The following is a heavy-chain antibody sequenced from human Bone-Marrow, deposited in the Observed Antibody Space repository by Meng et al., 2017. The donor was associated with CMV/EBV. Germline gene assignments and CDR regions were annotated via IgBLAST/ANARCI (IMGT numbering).Heavy chain of an antibody. J-gene: IGHJ5*02. Sequence: HVQLQQCGAGLLKPSETLSLTCAVYGGSFSGYYWSWIRQPPGKGLEWIGEINHSGSTNYNPSLKSRVTISVDTSKNQFSLKLSSVTAADTAVYYCARANGLTYYDFGRGWFDPWGQGTLVTVSS. V-gene: IGHV4-34*01. CDR3: ARANGLTYYDFGRGWFDP. CDR1: GGSFSGYY. CDR2: INHSGST. D-gene: IGHD3-3*01.